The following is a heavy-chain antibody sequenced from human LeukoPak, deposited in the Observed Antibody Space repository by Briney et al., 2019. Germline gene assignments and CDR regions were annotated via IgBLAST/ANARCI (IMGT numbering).Heavy chain of an antibody. J-gene: IGHJ4*02. CDR3: VSLLDDY. Sequence: GGSLRLSCAASGFTFSSYAMSWVRQAPAKGLEWVSAISGSGGSTYYADSVKGRFTISRDNSKNTLYLQMSSLRVEDTAVYYCVSLLDDYWGQGTLVTVSS. CDR1: GFTFSSYA. CDR2: ISGSGGST. V-gene: IGHV3-23*01.